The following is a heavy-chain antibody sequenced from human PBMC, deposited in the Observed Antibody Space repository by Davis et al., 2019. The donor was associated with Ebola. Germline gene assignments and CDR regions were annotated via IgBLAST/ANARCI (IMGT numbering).Heavy chain of an antibody. CDR3: ARGKIVVVPAALYYYYYGMDV. V-gene: IGHV4-59*01. CDR1: GGSIRSYY. J-gene: IGHJ6*02. Sequence: MPSETLSLTCTVSGGSIRSYYWSWIRQPPGKGLEWIWYIYYSGSTNYNPSLKSRVTISVDTSKNQFSLKLSSVTAADTAVYYCARGKIVVVPAALYYYYYGMDVWGQGTTVTVSS. CDR2: IYYSGST. D-gene: IGHD2-2*01.